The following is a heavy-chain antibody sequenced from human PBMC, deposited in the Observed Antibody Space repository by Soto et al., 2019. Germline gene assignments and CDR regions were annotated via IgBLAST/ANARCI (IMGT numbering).Heavy chain of an antibody. CDR2: ISYDGSNK. CDR3: AREATIFGVVIIPWFDP. Sequence: GGSLRLSCAASGFTFSSYGMHWVRQAPGKGLEWVAVISYDGSNKYYADSVKGRFTISRDNSKNTLYLQMNSLRAEDTAVYYCAREATIFGVVIIPWFDPWGQGTLVTASS. CDR1: GFTFSSYG. V-gene: IGHV3-30*03. D-gene: IGHD3-3*01. J-gene: IGHJ5*02.